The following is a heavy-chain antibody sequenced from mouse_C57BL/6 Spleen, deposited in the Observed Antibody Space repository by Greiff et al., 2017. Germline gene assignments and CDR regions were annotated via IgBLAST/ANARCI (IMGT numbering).Heavy chain of an antibody. J-gene: IGHJ4*01. CDR1: GFTFTDYY. Sequence: EVHLVESGGGLVQPGGSLSLSCAASGFTFTDYYMSWVRQPPGKALEWLGFIRNKANGYTTEYSASVKGRFTISRDNSQSILYLQMNALRAEDSATYYCARWMDYYAMDYWGQGTSVTVSS. V-gene: IGHV7-3*01. D-gene: IGHD2-3*01. CDR3: ARWMDYYAMDY. CDR2: IRNKANGYTT.